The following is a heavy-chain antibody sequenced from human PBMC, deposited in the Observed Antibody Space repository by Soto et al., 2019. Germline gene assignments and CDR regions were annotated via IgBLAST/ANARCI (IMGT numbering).Heavy chain of an antibody. Sequence: QVQLVQSGAGVKKPGASVKVSCKASGSPFTSIGISWVRQAPGQGLEWMGWISAYNGNTNYAQKLQGRVTMTTDTSTSTAYMELRSLRSDDTAVYYCARGGLTVDTAMGVGKWGQGTLVTVSS. V-gene: IGHV1-18*01. CDR3: ARGGLTVDTAMGVGK. J-gene: IGHJ4*02. CDR1: GSPFTSIG. CDR2: ISAYNGNT. D-gene: IGHD5-18*01.